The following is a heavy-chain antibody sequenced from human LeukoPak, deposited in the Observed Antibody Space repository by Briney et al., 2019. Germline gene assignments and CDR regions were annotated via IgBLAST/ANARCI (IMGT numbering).Heavy chain of an antibody. V-gene: IGHV3-21*01. J-gene: IGHJ4*02. Sequence: PGGSLRLSCAASGFTFSRSSMNWVRQAPGKGLEWVSSISSTSSYIHYADSLKGRFTISRDNAKNSLYLQMNSLRAEDTAVYYCARAHHRRVYDYVWGSYPYWGQGTLVTVSS. D-gene: IGHD3-16*02. CDR1: GFTFSRSS. CDR3: ARAHHRRVYDYVWGSYPY. CDR2: ISSTSSYI.